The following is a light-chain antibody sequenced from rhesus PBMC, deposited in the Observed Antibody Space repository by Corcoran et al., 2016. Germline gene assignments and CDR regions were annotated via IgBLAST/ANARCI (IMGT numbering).Light chain of an antibody. CDR1: SIDIGGYNY. CDR2: EVG. CDR3: SSYAGSNSYI. V-gene: IGLV2-32*02. J-gene: IGLJ1*01. Sequence: QAALTQPRSVSGSPGQSVTISCTGPSIDIGGYNYVSWYQQHPGTAPKVMIYEVGKRPSGVSDRFSGSKSDNTASLTISGLQAEDEADYYCSSYAGSNSYIFGDGTRLTVL.